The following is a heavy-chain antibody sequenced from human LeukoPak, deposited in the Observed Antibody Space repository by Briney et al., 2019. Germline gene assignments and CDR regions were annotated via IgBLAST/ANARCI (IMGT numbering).Heavy chain of an antibody. V-gene: IGHV3-64*01. CDR1: GFTFSSYA. D-gene: IGHD2-15*01. J-gene: IGHJ4*02. Sequence: PGGSLRLSCAASGFTFSSYAMHWVRQAPGKGLEYVSAISSDGGSTYYANSVKGRFTISRDNSKNTLYLQMGSLRPEDKAVYYCARRYCSGGNCYHPYDYWGQGTLVTVSS. CDR3: ARRYCSGGNCYHPYDY. CDR2: ISSDGGST.